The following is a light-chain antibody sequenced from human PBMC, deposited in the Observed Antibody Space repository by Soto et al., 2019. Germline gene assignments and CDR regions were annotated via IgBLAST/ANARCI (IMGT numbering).Light chain of an antibody. CDR1: SSNIGAGYD. J-gene: IGLJ1*01. CDR2: GNS. V-gene: IGLV1-40*01. Sequence: QSVLTQPPSVSGAPGQRVTISCTGSSSNIGAGYDVHWYQQLPGTAPKLLIYGNSNRPSGVPDRFSGSKYGTSASLAITGLQAEDDADYYCQSYDSSLSGYVFGTGTKLTVL. CDR3: QSYDSSLSGYV.